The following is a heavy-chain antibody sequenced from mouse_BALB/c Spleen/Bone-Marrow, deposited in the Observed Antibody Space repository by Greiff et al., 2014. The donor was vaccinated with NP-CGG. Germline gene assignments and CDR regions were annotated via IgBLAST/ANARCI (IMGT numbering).Heavy chain of an antibody. D-gene: IGHD1-1*01. Sequence: VMLVESGAELVRPGSSVKTSCKASGYTLSNYWMNWMKQRPGQGLEWIGQIYPGDGDTNYIGKFTGKATLTADKSSSTAYMQLSSLTSEDSAVYFCASRGDYSYAMDYWGQGTSVTVSS. V-gene: IGHV1-80*01. CDR3: ASRGDYSYAMDY. CDR2: IYPGDGDT. J-gene: IGHJ4*01. CDR1: GYTLSNYW.